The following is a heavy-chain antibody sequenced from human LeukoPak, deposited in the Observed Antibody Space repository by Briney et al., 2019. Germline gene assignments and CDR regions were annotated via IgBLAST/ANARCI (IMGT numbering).Heavy chain of an antibody. V-gene: IGHV1-3*01. Sequence: GASVTVSCKASRYPFTSYAVHWVRQAPGQRLEWMGWIHVGNGNTEYSQKFQGRVTITRDTPATTTYMELSNLRSEDTAVYYCALPARDITIFGVVIPAPYYYYGMDVWGQGATVTVSS. D-gene: IGHD3-3*01. CDR1: RYPFTSYA. CDR3: ALPARDITIFGVVIPAPYYYYGMDV. J-gene: IGHJ6*02. CDR2: IHVGNGNT.